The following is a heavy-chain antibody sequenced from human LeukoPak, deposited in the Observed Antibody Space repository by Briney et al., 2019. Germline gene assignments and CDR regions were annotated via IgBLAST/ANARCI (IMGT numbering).Heavy chain of an antibody. CDR2: ISYDGSNK. Sequence: GSLRLSCAASGFIFSGHVMHWVRQAPGKGLEWVSLISYDGSNKDYADSVKGRFTISRDNSKNTLYLQMNGLRAEDTAVYYCAKDLAYYDSSGRDNTHNDYWGQGTLVTVSS. CDR1: GFIFSGHV. V-gene: IGHV3-30-3*01. J-gene: IGHJ4*02. D-gene: IGHD3-22*01. CDR3: AKDLAYYDSSGRDNTHNDY.